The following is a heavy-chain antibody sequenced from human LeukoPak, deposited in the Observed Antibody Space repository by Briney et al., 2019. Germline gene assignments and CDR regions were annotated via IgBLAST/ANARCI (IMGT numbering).Heavy chain of an antibody. CDR1: GFTFSSYG. CDR2: ISGSGGST. CDR3: TTLRPYIQPR. Sequence: GGSLRLSCAASGFTFSSYGMSWVRQAPGKGLEWVSAISGSGGSTYYADSVKGRFTISRDNSKNTLYLQMNSLKTEDTAVYYCTTLRPYIQPRWGQGTMVTVSS. D-gene: IGHD5-18*01. V-gene: IGHV3-23*01. J-gene: IGHJ3*01.